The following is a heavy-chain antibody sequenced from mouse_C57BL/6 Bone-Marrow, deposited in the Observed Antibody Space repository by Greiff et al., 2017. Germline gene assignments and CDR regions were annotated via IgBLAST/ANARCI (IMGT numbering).Heavy chain of an antibody. CDR1: GFTFSSYA. Sequence: EVKVVESGEGLVKPGGSLKLSCAASGFTFSSYAMSWVRQTPEKRLEWVAYICSGGDYIYSADTVQGRFTISRDNARNTLYLQMSSLKSEDTAMYYCTRGKFPRYDGGYAMYYWGQGTAVTVSS. CDR2: ICSGGDYI. D-gene: IGHD2-12*01. J-gene: IGHJ4*01. CDR3: TRGKFPRYDGGYAMYY. V-gene: IGHV5-9-1*02.